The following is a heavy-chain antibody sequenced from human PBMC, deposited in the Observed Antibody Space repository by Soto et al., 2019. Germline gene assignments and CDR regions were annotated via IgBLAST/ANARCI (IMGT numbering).Heavy chain of an antibody. Sequence: QVQLQESGPGLVKPSQTLSLPCTVSGGSISSGGYYWSWLRQHPGKGLEWIGYIYYSGSTYYNPSLKSRVTISVDTSKNQCSRQLSSVTAADPAVEYCARARYSSGWYVDYWGQGTMVTVSS. CDR3: ARARYSSGWYVDY. CDR1: GGSISSGGYY. D-gene: IGHD6-19*01. J-gene: IGHJ4*02. CDR2: IYYSGST. V-gene: IGHV4-31*03.